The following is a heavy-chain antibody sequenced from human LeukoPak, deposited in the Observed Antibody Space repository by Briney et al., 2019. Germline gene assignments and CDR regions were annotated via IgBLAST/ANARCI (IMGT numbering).Heavy chain of an antibody. J-gene: IGHJ4*02. CDR1: GFTFSSYN. V-gene: IGHV3-48*01. D-gene: IGHD3-10*01. Sequence: PGGSLRLSCAASGFTFSSYNMNWVRQAPGEGLEWVSYISTTSTIFYADSVRGRFTISRDNAKNSLYLQMNSLRAEDTAVYYCARELRGENFDFWRQGTLVTVSA. CDR2: ISTTSTI. CDR3: ARELRGENFDF.